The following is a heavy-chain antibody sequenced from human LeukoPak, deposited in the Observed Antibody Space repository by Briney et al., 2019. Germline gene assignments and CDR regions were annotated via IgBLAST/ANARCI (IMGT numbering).Heavy chain of an antibody. V-gene: IGHV1-18*01. CDR2: VSAYNGNT. Sequence: ASVKVSCKASGYTFTSYGISWVRQAPGQGLEWMGWVSAYNGNTNHAQKLQGRVTMTTDTSTSTAYMELRSLRSDDTAVYYCARVPSVAGTAYYYYMDVWGKGTTVTISS. CDR3: ARVPSVAGTAYYYYMDV. J-gene: IGHJ6*03. CDR1: GYTFTSYG. D-gene: IGHD6-19*01.